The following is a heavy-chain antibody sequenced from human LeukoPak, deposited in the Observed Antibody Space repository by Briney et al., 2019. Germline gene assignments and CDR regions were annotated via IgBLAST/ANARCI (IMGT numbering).Heavy chain of an antibody. V-gene: IGHV1-8*01. D-gene: IGHD1-14*01. CDR2: VHPNSGDT. CDR1: GYPFTTYE. Sequence: GASVKVSCKTSGYPFTTYEINWVRQAAGRGLEWMGWVHPNSGDTAYAQKFQGRVTMTRDTSISTAYMELSGLRSDDTAVYFCARGPRNDPWGQGTLVTVSS. CDR3: ARGPRNDP. J-gene: IGHJ5*02.